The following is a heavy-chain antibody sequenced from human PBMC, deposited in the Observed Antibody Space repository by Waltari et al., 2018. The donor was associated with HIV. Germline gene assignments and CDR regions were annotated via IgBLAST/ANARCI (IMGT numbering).Heavy chain of an antibody. J-gene: IGHJ4*01. Sequence: QVQLQESGPGLVKPSETLSLTCAVSGYSISSGYYWGVIRQHPGNGRVWIGAIYHRGSTYYNPSLNSRVTISVDTAKNQFSPKLSSVTAADTAVYYCARDIGSRKETTYFDYWCHGTLVTVSS. V-gene: IGHV4-38-2*02. CDR3: ARDIGSRKETTYFDY. CDR1: GYSISSGYY. CDR2: IYHRGST. D-gene: IGHD1-7*01.